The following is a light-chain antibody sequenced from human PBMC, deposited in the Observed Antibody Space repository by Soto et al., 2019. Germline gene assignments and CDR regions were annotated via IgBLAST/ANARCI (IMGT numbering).Light chain of an antibody. CDR2: DAS. J-gene: IGKJ3*01. CDR1: QSISSW. Sequence: DIQMTQSPSTLSASVGDRVTITCRASQSISSWLAWYQQKPGKAPKLLIYDASSLESGVPSRFRGIRSRTQFTIAISSLQPDDFATYYCHQYNSYPKFTFGPGTKVDIK. CDR3: HQYNSYPKFT. V-gene: IGKV1-5*01.